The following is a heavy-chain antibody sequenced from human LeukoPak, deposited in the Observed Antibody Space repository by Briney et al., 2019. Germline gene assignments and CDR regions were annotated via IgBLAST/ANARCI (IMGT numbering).Heavy chain of an antibody. CDR2: ISWNSGSV. CDR1: GFTFDDYA. CDR3: AKDFTYYSDSSGYTFDY. D-gene: IGHD3-22*01. Sequence: GGFLRLSCAASGFTFDDYAMHWVRQAPGKGLEWVAGISWNSGSVGYADSVKGRFTISRDNAKDSLDLQMNSLRAEDTALYFCAKDFTYYSDSSGYTFDYWGQGTLVTVSS. V-gene: IGHV3-9*01. J-gene: IGHJ4*02.